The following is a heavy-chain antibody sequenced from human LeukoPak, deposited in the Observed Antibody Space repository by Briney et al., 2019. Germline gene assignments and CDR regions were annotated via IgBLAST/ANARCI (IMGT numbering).Heavy chain of an antibody. CDR3: ASSYCGGNCLVS. CDR2: ISSSGSTT. Sequence: GGSLRLSCAASRFTFSDHYMSWIRQAPGRGLVSVSYISSSGSTTYYTDSVKGRFTISRDNAKNSLYLQMNSLRPEDTAVYYCASSYCGGNCLVSWGQGTLVTVSS. V-gene: IGHV3-11*01. CDR1: RFTFSDHY. D-gene: IGHD2-21*02. J-gene: IGHJ5*02.